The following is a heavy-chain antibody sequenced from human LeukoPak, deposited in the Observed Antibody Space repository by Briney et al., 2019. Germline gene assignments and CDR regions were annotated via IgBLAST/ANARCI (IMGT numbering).Heavy chain of an antibody. V-gene: IGHV3-30*02. CDR1: AFTFSSYG. CDR3: ARGPSGYHNT. J-gene: IGHJ4*02. Sequence: AGGSLRLSCAASAFTFSSYGMHWVRQAPGKGLEWVAFIRYDGGNKYYADSVKGRFTISRDNSKNTLYLQMNSLRAEDTAVYYCARGPSGYHNTGGQGTLVTVSS. D-gene: IGHD5-12*01. CDR2: IRYDGGNK.